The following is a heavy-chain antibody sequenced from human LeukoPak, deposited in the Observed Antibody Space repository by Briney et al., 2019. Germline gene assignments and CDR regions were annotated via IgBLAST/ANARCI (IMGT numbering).Heavy chain of an antibody. CDR1: GYTFTGYY. J-gene: IGHJ3*02. V-gene: IGHV1-2*06. CDR2: INPNSGGT. D-gene: IGHD2-2*02. Sequence: ASVKVSCKASGYTFTGYYMHWVRQAPGQGLEWMGRINPNSGGTNYAQKFQGRVTMTRDTSISTAYMELSRLRSDDTAVYYCARACTSCYKLYAFDIWGQGTMVTVSS. CDR3: ARACTSCYKLYAFDI.